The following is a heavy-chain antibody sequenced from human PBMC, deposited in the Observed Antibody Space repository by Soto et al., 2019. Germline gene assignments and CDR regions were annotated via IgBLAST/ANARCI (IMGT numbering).Heavy chain of an antibody. CDR2: IYYSGST. Sequence: PSETLSLTCTVSGGSISSYYWSWIRQPPGKGLEWIGYIYYSGSTNYNPSLKSRVTISVDTSKNQFSLKLSSVTAADTAVYYCARELRQWEAKYAFDLWGQGTMVTVSS. V-gene: IGHV4-59*01. CDR1: GGSISSYY. CDR3: ARELRQWEAKYAFDL. D-gene: IGHD1-26*01. J-gene: IGHJ3*01.